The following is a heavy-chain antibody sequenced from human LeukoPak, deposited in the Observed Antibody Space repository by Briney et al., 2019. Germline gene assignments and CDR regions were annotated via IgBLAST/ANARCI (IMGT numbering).Heavy chain of an antibody. V-gene: IGHV1-46*01. CDR2: INPSGGST. CDR3: ARDFSYDSSGCYPQVDY. D-gene: IGHD3-22*01. J-gene: IGHJ4*02. Sequence: ASVKVSCKASGYTFTSYYMHWVRQAPGQGLEWMGIINPSGGSTSYAQKFQGRVTMTRDTSTSTVYMELSSLRSEDTAVYYCARDFSYDSSGCYPQVDYWGQGTLVTVSS. CDR1: GYTFTSYY.